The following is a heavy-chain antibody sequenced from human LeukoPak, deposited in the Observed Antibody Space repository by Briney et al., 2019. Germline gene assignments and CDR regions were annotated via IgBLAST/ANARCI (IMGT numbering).Heavy chain of an antibody. V-gene: IGHV3-20*04. CDR1: GFTFDDYG. CDR3: ARDQPRHDY. J-gene: IGHJ4*02. CDR2: INWNGGST. Sequence: GGSLRLSCAASGFTFDDYGMSWVRQAPGKGLEWVSGINWNGGSTGYADSVKGRFPIPRDNAKNSLYLQMNSLRAEDTSFYYCARDQPRHDYWGQGTLVTVSS.